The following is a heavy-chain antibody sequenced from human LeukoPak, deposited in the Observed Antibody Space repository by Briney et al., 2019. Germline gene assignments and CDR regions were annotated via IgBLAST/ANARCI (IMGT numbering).Heavy chain of an antibody. CDR3: ARNGDYGGELDY. J-gene: IGHJ4*02. CDR1: GGTFSSYA. CDR2: IIPIFGTA. Sequence: SVKVSCKASGGTFSSYAISWVRQAPGQGLEWMGRIIPIFGTANYAQKFQGRVTITTDEYTSTAYMELSSLRSEDTAVYYCARNGDYGGELDYWGQGTLVTVSS. V-gene: IGHV1-69*05. D-gene: IGHD4-23*01.